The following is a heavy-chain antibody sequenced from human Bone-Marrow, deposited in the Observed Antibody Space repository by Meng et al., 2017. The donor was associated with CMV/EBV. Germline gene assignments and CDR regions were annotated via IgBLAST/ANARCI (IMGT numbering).Heavy chain of an antibody. V-gene: IGHV4-39*02. CDR1: GGSISSSSYY. J-gene: IGHJ6*02. CDR3: AREICSSTSCYIYYYYGMDV. D-gene: IGHD2-2*02. Sequence: SETLSLTCTVSGGSISSSSYYWGWIRQPPGKGLEWIGSIYYSGSTYYNPSLKSRVTISVDTSKNQFSLKLSSVTAADTAVYYCAREICSSTSCYIYYYYGMDVWGQGTTATVSS. CDR2: IYYSGST.